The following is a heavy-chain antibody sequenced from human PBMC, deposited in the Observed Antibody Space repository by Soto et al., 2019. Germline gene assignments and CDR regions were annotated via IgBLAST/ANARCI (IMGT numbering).Heavy chain of an antibody. D-gene: IGHD6-13*01. J-gene: IGHJ5*02. CDR1: GGNISSSSCY. CDR2: IYYSGST. Sequence: SVTLSVTCTVAGGNISSSSCYWGWKRQPPGKGLEWIGYIYYSGSTNYNPSLKSRVTISVDTSKNQFSLKLSSVTAADTAVYYCARAKAPLYSSSWYWFDPWGQGTLVTVSS. CDR3: ARAKAPLYSSSWYWFDP. V-gene: IGHV4-61*05.